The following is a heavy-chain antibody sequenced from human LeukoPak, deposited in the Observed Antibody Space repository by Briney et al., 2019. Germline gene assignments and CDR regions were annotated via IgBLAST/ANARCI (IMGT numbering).Heavy chain of an antibody. CDR1: GFTFSSYS. CDR2: ISSSSSYI. J-gene: IGHJ4*02. V-gene: IGHV3-21*01. CDR3: ARDTSSGWGTSDY. D-gene: IGHD6-19*01. Sequence: PGGSLRLSCAASGFTFSSYSMNWVRQAPGKGLEWVSSISSSSSYIYYADSVKGRFTISRDNAKNSLYLQMHSLRAEDTAVYYCARDTSSGWGTSDYWGQGTLVTVSS.